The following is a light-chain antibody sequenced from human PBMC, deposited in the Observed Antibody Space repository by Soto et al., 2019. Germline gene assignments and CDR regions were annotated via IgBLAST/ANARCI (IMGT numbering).Light chain of an antibody. CDR1: SSDVGGYNY. V-gene: IGLV2-14*03. J-gene: IGLJ1*01. CDR2: DVS. CDR3: SSYTSSSTLSTYV. Sequence: QSVLTQPASVSGSPGQSITISCTGTSSDVGGYNYASWYQHHPGKAPKLMIYDVSNRPSGVSNRFSGSKSGNTASLIISGLQAEDEADYYCSSYTSSSTLSTYVFGTG.